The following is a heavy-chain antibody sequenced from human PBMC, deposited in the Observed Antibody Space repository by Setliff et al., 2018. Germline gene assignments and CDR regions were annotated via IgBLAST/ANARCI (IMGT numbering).Heavy chain of an antibody. V-gene: IGHV3-30-3*01. CDR1: GXXFRRXX. J-gene: IGHJ4*02. CDR3: ARVGGSGSHIYYFDY. D-gene: IGHD3-10*01. CDR2: ISYDGSNK. Sequence: PGGXLRLXXAXSGXXFRRXXXHXXXXAXGKGLEWVAVISYDGSNKYXXYSGXXRFTISRXNSKNTLYLQKNSLRAEDTAVYYCARVGGSGSHIYYFDYWGQGTLVTVSS.